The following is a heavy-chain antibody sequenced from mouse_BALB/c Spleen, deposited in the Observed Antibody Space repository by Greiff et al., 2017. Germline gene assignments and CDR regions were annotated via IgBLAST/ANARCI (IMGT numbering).Heavy chain of an antibody. CDR2: ISSGGSYT. J-gene: IGHJ1*01. V-gene: IGHV5-6-4*01. CDR1: GFTFSSYT. CDR3: TRDRGGTPWYFDV. D-gene: IGHD4-1*01. Sequence: EVKLMESGGGLVKPGGSLKLSCAASGFTFSSYTMSWVRQTPEKRLEWVATISSGGSYTYYPDSVKGRFTISRDNAKNTLYLQMSSLKSEDTAMYYCTRDRGGTPWYFDVWGAGTTVTVSS.